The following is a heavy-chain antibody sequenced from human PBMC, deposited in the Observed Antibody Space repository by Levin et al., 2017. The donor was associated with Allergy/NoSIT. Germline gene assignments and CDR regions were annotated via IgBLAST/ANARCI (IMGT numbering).Heavy chain of an antibody. CDR3: ARGRGGGYSGYESYWYFDL. CDR1: GGSISSYY. J-gene: IGHJ2*01. CDR2: IYYSGST. D-gene: IGHD5-12*01. V-gene: IGHV4-59*01. Sequence: SETLSLTCTVSGGSISSYYWSWIRQPPGKGLEWIGYIYYSGSTNYNPSLKSRVTISVDTSKNQFSLKLSSVTAADTAVYYCARGRGGGYSGYESYWYFDLWGRGTLVTVSS.